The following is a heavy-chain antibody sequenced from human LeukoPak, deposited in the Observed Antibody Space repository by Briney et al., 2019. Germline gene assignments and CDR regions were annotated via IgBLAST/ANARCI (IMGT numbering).Heavy chain of an antibody. Sequence: PGGSLRLSCVGSGFFLTSYATSWVRLTPGKGLRWVAGMYADGSVTQYEDAVKGRFTISRDTSKNTLYLQMNSLRDDDTALYYCVKDMTYGDGKWEFDLWGQGTPVTVSS. CDR2: MYADGSVT. CDR3: VKDMTYGDGKWEFDL. CDR1: GFFLTSYA. J-gene: IGHJ5*02. V-gene: IGHV3-23*03. D-gene: IGHD2-21*02.